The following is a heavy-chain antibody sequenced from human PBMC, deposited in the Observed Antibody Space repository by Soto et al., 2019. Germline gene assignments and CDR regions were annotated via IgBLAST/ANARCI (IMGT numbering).Heavy chain of an antibody. D-gene: IGHD4-17*01. Sequence: QVQLVQSGAEVKKPGASVKVSCKASGYTFTSYGISWVRQAPGQGLEWMGWISAYNDNTNYAQKLQGRVTMTTDTFTNTAYMELRSLRFDDTAVYYCARDRRDGDYPIDYWGQGTLVTVSS. V-gene: IGHV1-18*01. J-gene: IGHJ4*02. CDR2: ISAYNDNT. CDR3: ARDRRDGDYPIDY. CDR1: GYTFTSYG.